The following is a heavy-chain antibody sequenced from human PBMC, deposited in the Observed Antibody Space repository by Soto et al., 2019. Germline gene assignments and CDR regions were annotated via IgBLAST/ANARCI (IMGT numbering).Heavy chain of an antibody. CDR3: AKAVCSSTSCLFDY. CDR1: GFTFDDYA. CDR2: ISWNSGSI. D-gene: IGHD2-2*01. V-gene: IGHV3-9*01. J-gene: IGHJ4*02. Sequence: DVQLVESGGGLVQPGRSLRLSCAASGFTFDDYAMHWVRQAPGKGLEWVSGISWNSGSIGYADSVKGRFTISRDNAKNSLYLQMNSLRAEDTALYYCAKAVCSSTSCLFDYWGQGTLVTVSS.